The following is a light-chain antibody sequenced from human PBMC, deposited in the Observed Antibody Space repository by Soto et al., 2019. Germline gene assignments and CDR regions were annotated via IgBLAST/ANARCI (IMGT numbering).Light chain of an antibody. CDR1: QSVLYSSNNKNY. Sequence: DIVMTQSPDSLAVSLGERATINCKSSQSVLYSSNNKNYLAWYQQKPGQPPKLLIYWASTRESGVPDRFSGSGSGTDFTLTISSLQAEDVAVYYCQQYYSTHPLTFGRGTKVEIK. CDR2: WAS. CDR3: QQYYSTHPLT. V-gene: IGKV4-1*01. J-gene: IGKJ4*01.